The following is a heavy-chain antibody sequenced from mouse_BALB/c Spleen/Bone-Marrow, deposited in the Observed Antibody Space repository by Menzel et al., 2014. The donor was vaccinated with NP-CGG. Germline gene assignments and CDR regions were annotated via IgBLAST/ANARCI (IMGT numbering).Heavy chain of an antibody. V-gene: IGHV3-6*02. J-gene: IGHJ2*01. D-gene: IGHD2-3*01. CDR1: GYSITSGYY. CDR2: ISYDGSN. CDR3: ARDWDGYYFDY. Sequence: VQLQQSGPGLVKPSRSLSLTCSVTGYSITSGYYWNWIRQFPGNKLEWMGYISYDGSNNYNPSLKNRISITRDTSKNQFFLKLNSVTTEDTATYYCARDWDGYYFDYWGQGTTLTVSS.